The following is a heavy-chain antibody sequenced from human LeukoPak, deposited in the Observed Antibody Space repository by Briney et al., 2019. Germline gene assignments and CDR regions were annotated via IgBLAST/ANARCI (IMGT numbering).Heavy chain of an antibody. V-gene: IGHV3-48*01. J-gene: IGHJ6*03. CDR2: ISSTGNPR. D-gene: IGHD1-26*01. Sequence: GGSLRLSCTASGLTFSDYSMNWVRQAPGKGLEWVSYISSTGNPRHYAESVEGRFTISRDNAKNSPYLQMDSLRAEDTAVYYCARDPYSGNYGAYYYYYMDVWGKGTTVTISS. CDR1: GLTFSDYS. CDR3: ARDPYSGNYGAYYYYYMDV.